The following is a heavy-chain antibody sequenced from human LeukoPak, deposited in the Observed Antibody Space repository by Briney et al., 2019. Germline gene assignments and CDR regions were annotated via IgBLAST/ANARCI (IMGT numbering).Heavy chain of an antibody. CDR2: ISYDGSNK. V-gene: IGHV3-30*19. D-gene: IGHD6-13*01. CDR3: ARDRAVYSSSWYDAFDI. J-gene: IGHJ3*02. Sequence: GGSLRLSCAASGFTFSSYGMHWVRQAPGKGLEWVAVISYDGSNKYYADSVKGRFTISRDNTKNTLYLQMNSLRAEDTAVYYCARDRAVYSSSWYDAFDIWGQGTMVTVSS. CDR1: GFTFSSYG.